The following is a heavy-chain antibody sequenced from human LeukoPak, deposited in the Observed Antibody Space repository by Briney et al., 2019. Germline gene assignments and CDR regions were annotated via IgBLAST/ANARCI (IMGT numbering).Heavy chain of an antibody. J-gene: IGHJ5*02. CDR1: GGSISSSSYY. V-gene: IGHV4-39*01. Sequence: PSETLSLTCTVSGGSISSSSYYWGWVRQPREKGVEWIGSIYYSGSTYYNPSLKSRVTISVDTSKNQFSLKLSSVTAADTAVYYCARLWQNWFDPWGQGTLVTVSS. CDR3: ARLWQNWFDP. CDR2: IYYSGST.